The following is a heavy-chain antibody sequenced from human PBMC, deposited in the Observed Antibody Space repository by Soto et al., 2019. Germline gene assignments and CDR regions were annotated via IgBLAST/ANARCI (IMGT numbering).Heavy chain of an antibody. Sequence: QVQLVQSGAEVRKPGSSVKVSCKASGDTFSFYSIHWVRQAPGLGLEWMGRINPILSMSNYAQRFQGRVTMTADNSTSTAYMKLSGLRSEDTAIYYCASSYGSGYRAFDYWGQGALVTVSS. J-gene: IGHJ4*02. D-gene: IGHD3-10*01. CDR1: GDTFSFYS. CDR3: ASSYGSGYRAFDY. CDR2: INPILSMS. V-gene: IGHV1-69*02.